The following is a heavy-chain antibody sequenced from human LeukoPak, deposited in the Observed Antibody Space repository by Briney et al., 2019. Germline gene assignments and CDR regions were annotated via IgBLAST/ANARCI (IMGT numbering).Heavy chain of an antibody. V-gene: IGHV1-69*04. D-gene: IGHD6-13*01. CDR1: GGTFSSYA. Sequence: SVKVSCKASGGTFSSYAIIWVRQAPGQGLEWMGRIIPILGIANYAQKFQGRVTITADKSTSTAYMELSSLRSEDTAVYYCAREVIGGLAAAGFDYWGQGTLVTVSS. CDR2: IIPILGIA. J-gene: IGHJ4*02. CDR3: AREVIGGLAAAGFDY.